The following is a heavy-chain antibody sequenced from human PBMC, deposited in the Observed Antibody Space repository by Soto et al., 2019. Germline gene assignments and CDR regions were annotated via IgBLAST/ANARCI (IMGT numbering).Heavy chain of an antibody. J-gene: IGHJ5*02. CDR1: GFTFSTYS. D-gene: IGHD3-3*01. V-gene: IGHV3-48*01. CDR3: TTNTLGVANYH. CDR2: ISFTSSNI. Sequence: PGGSLRLSCAASGFTFSTYSMNWVRQAPGKGLELVSYISFTSSNIYYADSVKGRFTISRDNAQNSLYLQMTSLRAEDTAVYYCTTNTLGVANYHWGQGTLVTVSS.